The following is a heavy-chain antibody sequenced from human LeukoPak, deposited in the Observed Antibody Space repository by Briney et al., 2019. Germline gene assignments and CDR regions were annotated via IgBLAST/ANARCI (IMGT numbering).Heavy chain of an antibody. V-gene: IGHV4-61*01. Sequence: KTSGTLSLTCTVSGGSVSSGSYYWSWIRQPPGKGLEWIGYIYYSGSTNYNPSLKSRVTISVDTSKNQFSLKLSSVTAADTAVYYCVRQWLAPSYYGMDAWGQGTTVTVSS. CDR3: VRQWLAPSYYGMDA. D-gene: IGHD6-19*01. CDR2: IYYSGST. CDR1: GGSVSSGSYY. J-gene: IGHJ6*02.